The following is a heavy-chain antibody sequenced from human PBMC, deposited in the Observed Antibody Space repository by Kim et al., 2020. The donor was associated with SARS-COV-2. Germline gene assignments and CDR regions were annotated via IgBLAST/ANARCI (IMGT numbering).Heavy chain of an antibody. J-gene: IGHJ6*02. CDR1: GGTFSSYA. Sequence: SVKVSCKASGGTFSSYAISWVRQAPGQGLEWMGGIIPIFGTANYAQKFQGRVTITADESTSTAYMELSSLRSEDTAVYYCARGHVLRYFDWSPGYYGMDVWGQGTTVTVSS. D-gene: IGHD3-9*01. V-gene: IGHV1-69*13. CDR3: ARGHVLRYFDWSPGYYGMDV. CDR2: IIPIFGTA.